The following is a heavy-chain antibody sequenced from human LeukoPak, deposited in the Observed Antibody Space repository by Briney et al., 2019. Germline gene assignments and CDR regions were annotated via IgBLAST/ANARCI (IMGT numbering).Heavy chain of an antibody. CDR3: AREGASLGATAAFDM. J-gene: IGHJ3*02. CDR2: IYFTGST. D-gene: IGHD1-26*01. Sequence: SETLSLTCSVSGDSVSSSSYYWGWIRQPPGKGLEWIASIYFTGSTYYNPSLKSRVTISVDTSKNQFSLKLTSVTAADTAVYYCAREGASLGATAAFDMWGQGTMVTVSS. V-gene: IGHV4-39*07. CDR1: GDSVSSSSYY.